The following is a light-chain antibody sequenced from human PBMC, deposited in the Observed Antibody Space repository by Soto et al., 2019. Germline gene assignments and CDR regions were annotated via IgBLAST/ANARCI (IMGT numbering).Light chain of an antibody. CDR1: SSDVGDYPY. Sequence: QSALTQPASVSGSPGQSITISCTGTSSDVGDYPYVSWYQQHPGKVPKLIIYEVTNRPAGVSNRFSGSKSDNTASLTISGLQAEDEADYYCSSYTTISTWVFGGGTKVTVL. CDR2: EVT. V-gene: IGLV2-14*01. CDR3: SSYTTISTWV. J-gene: IGLJ3*02.